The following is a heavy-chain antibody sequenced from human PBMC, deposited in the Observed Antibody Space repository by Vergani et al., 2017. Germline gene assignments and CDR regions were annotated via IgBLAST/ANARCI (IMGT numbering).Heavy chain of an antibody. CDR3: ATIGYRRWGYYFDY. D-gene: IGHD2-2*02. J-gene: IGHJ4*02. Sequence: QVQLQESGPGLVKPSETLSLTFSVSGYSISRGYYWGWIRQPPGKGLEWIATVFHSGSAYYNPSLRRRVTISVETSKNQFSLRLTTLTAADTAVYYCATIGYRRWGYYFDYWGQGILVTVSS. V-gene: IGHV4-38-2*02. CDR2: VFHSGSA. CDR1: GYSISRGYY.